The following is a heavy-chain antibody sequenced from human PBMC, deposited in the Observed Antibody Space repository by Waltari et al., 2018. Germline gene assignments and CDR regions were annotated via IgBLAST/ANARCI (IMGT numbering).Heavy chain of an antibody. CDR3: ARVLVGANYFDY. CDR2: RWYDGSNK. D-gene: IGHD1-26*01. V-gene: IGHV3-33*01. Sequence: QVQLVESGGGVVQPGRSLRLSCAASGFTFSSYGMHWVRQAPGKGLEWVAVRWYDGSNKYYADSVKGRFTISRDNSKNTLYLQMNSLRAEDTAVYYCARVLVGANYFDYWGQGTLVTVSS. CDR1: GFTFSSYG. J-gene: IGHJ4*02.